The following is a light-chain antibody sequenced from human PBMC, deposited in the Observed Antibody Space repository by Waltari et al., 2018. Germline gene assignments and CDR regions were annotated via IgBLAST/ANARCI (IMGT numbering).Light chain of an antibody. CDR3: QQYNSYST. CDR1: QAISSW. Sequence: DIQMTQSPSSVSASVGDRVTITCRASQAISSWLAWYQQKPGKAPKLLIYAASSLQSGVPSRFSGSGFGTDFTLTISSLQPEDFATYYCQQYNSYSTFGQGTKLEIK. V-gene: IGKV1D-16*01. CDR2: AAS. J-gene: IGKJ2*01.